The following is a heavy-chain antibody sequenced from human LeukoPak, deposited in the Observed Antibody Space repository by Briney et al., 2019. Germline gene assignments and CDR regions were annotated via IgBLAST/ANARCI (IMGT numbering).Heavy chain of an antibody. CDR2: IYYSGST. V-gene: IGHV4-31*03. CDR3: ARGYCSSTSCYYSWFDP. CDR1: GGSISRGGYY. J-gene: IGHJ5*02. D-gene: IGHD2-2*01. Sequence: PSQTLSLTCTVSGGSISRGGYYWSWIRQHPGKGLEWIGYIYYSGSTYYNPSLKSRVTISVDTSKNQFSLKLSSVTAADTAVYYCARGYCSSTSCYYSWFDPWGQGTLVTVSS.